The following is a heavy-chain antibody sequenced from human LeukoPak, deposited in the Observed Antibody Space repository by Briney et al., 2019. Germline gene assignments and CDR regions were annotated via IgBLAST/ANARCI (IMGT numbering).Heavy chain of an antibody. CDR2: INAGNGNT. D-gene: IGHD2-21*01. CDR3: ARDLERIVVVSLPSDY. Sequence: ASVKVSCKASGYTFTSYAMHWVRQAPGQRLEWMGGINAGNGNTKYSQKFQGRVTITRDTSASTAYMELSSLRSEDTAVYYCARDLERIVVVSLPSDYWGQGTLVTVSS. CDR1: GYTFTSYA. V-gene: IGHV1-3*01. J-gene: IGHJ4*02.